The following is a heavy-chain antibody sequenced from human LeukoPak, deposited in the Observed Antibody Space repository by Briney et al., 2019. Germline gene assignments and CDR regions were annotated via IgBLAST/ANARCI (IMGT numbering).Heavy chain of an antibody. D-gene: IGHD4-17*01. CDR3: ARDSRLGYGAIPPVDS. J-gene: IGHJ4*02. Sequence: GGSLRLSCAASGFTFSSYAMSWVRQAPGKGLEWVSFISNSGGSTSYAGSVRGRFTISRDNSKNTLYLQMNSLRAEDTGIYFCARDSRLGYGAIPPVDSWGQGTLVTVSS. CDR2: ISNSGGST. CDR1: GFTFSSYA. V-gene: IGHV3-23*01.